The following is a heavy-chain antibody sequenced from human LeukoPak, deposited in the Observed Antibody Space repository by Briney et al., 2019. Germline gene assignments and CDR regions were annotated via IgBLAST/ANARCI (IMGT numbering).Heavy chain of an antibody. CDR2: IYHSGST. J-gene: IGHJ4*02. D-gene: IGHD2-15*01. Sequence: SETLSLTCAVSGYSISSGYYWGWIRQPPGKGLEWIGSIYHSGSTYYNPSLKSRVTISVDTSKSQFSLKLSSVTAADTAVYYCAGGGRTSQYDYWGQGTLVTVSS. CDR3: AGGGRTSQYDY. CDR1: GYSISSGYY. V-gene: IGHV4-38-2*01.